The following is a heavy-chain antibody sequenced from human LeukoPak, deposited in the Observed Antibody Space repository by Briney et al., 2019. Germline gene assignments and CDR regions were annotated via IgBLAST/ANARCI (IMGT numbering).Heavy chain of an antibody. CDR2: ISGDGTRT. CDR3: AKWPEGAMDYFDY. CDR1: GFTVSGNY. Sequence: GGSLRLSCAASGFTVSGNYLTWVRQAPGKGLEWVSAISGDGTRTYYADSVKGRFTISRDNSKNTLYLEMSSLRVEDTAIYYCAKWPEGAMDYFDYWGQGTLVTVSS. D-gene: IGHD3-16*01. J-gene: IGHJ4*02. V-gene: IGHV3-23*01.